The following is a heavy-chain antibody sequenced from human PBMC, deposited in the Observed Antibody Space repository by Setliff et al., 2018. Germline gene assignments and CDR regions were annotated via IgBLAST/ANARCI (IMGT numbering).Heavy chain of an antibody. V-gene: IGHV3-15*01. CDR2: IKFISQGGTT. Sequence: GGSLRPSCVASGFTFSNAWMSWVRQAPGKGLEWVGRIKFISQGGTTDYAAPVEDRFTISRDDSKNTLYLQMNDLKTEDTAVYFCTTDPVGNSGFDVWGQGTMVTVSS. CDR1: GFTFSNAW. J-gene: IGHJ3*01. CDR3: TTDPVGNSGFDV. D-gene: IGHD5-12*01.